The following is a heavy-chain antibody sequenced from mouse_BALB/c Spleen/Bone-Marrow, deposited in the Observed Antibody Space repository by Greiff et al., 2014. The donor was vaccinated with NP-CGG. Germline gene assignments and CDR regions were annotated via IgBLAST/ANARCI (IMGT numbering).Heavy chain of an antibody. CDR1: GYTFTSYV. J-gene: IGHJ2*01. V-gene: IGHV1-14*01. CDR3: AREGGYDEDYFDY. D-gene: IGHD2-2*01. CDR2: INPYNDGT. Sequence: VQLQQSGPELVKPGASVQMSCKASGYTFTSYVMHWVKQKPGQGLEWIGCINPYNDGTKYNEKFKGKATLTSDKSSSTAYMELSSLTSEDSAVYYCAREGGYDEDYFDYGGQGTTLTVSS.